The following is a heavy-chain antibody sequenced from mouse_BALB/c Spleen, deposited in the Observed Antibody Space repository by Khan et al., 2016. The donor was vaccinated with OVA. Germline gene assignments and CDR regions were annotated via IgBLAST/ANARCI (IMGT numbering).Heavy chain of an antibody. CDR2: LWARGST. CDR3: ARLEDY. Sequence: QVQLKQSGPCLVAPSQSLSITLTVSGLSLTSYGLHWVRQPLAKSLEWLGVLWARGSTNYISAIISKLNISNDNSNSQPFLQTNRLQTYYTAMYYCARLEDYWGQGTTLTVSS. CDR1: GLSLTSYG. V-gene: IGHV2-9*02. J-gene: IGHJ2*01.